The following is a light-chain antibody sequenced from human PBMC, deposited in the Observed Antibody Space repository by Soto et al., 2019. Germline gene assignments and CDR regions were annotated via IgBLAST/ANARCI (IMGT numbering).Light chain of an antibody. J-gene: IGKJ5*01. CDR2: GAS. CDR1: QSVSSS. Sequence: EIVMTQSPATLSVSPGDRATLSCRASQSVSSSLAWYQQQPGQAPRLLIYGASTRATGIPARFSGSGSGTEFTLTISSLQSEDFAVYYCQQYDQWPITFGQGTRLDI. V-gene: IGKV3-15*01. CDR3: QQYDQWPIT.